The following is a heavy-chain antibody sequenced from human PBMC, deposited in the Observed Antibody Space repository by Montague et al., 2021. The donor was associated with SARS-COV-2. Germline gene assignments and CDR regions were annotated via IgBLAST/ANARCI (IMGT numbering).Heavy chain of an antibody. Sequence: PALVKPTQTLTLTCMFSGFSLNTDGMGVTWIRQPPGKALEWLARIDWDGDQRYSPSLKTRLTITKDTSRNRVVLTMTNLDPVDTATYYCARSYDFYRAEAFDVWGQGTMVTVSS. CDR3: ARSYDFYRAEAFDV. D-gene: IGHD3-3*01. CDR1: GFSLNTDGMG. CDR2: IDWDGDQ. J-gene: IGHJ3*01. V-gene: IGHV2-5*08.